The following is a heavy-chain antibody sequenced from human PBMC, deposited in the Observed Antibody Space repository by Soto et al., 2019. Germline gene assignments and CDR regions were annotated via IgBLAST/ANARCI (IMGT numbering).Heavy chain of an antibody. CDR1: GGSISSYY. J-gene: IGHJ5*02. CDR2: IYTSGST. CDR3: AREASSSWYKWFDP. V-gene: IGHV4-4*07. D-gene: IGHD6-13*01. Sequence: SETLSLTCTVSGGSISSYYWSWIRQPAGKGLEWIGRIYTSGSTNYNPSLKSRATMSVDTSKNQFSLKLSSVTAADTAVYYCAREASSSWYKWFDPWGQGTLVTVSS.